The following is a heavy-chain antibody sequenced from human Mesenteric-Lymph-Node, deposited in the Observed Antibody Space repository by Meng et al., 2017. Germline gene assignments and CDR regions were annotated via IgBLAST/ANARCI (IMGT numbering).Heavy chain of an antibody. Sequence: VRRGGFGGGVGRPGRSLRLSCAASGFTFSSYGMHWVRQAPGKGLEWVAVIWYDGSNKYYADSVKGRFTISRDNSKNTLYLQMNSLRAEDTAVYYCARDLHYYGSGSYSLDYWGQGTLVTVSS. CDR1: GFTFSSYG. V-gene: IGHV3-33*01. D-gene: IGHD3-10*01. CDR2: IWYDGSNK. J-gene: IGHJ4*02. CDR3: ARDLHYYGSGSYSLDY.